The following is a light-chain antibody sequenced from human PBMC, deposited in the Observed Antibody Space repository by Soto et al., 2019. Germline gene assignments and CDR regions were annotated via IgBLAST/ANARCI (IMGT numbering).Light chain of an antibody. CDR2: GAS. V-gene: IGKV3-15*01. CDR3: QQYNNWPRRT. Sequence: EIVMTQSPATLSVSPGERATLSCRASQSVSSNLAWYQQKPGQAPRLLIYGASTRATGIPARFSGSGSGTEFTLTISSLQSEDFAVYYCQQYNNWPRRTFCGGTKVEIK. CDR1: QSVSSN. J-gene: IGKJ4*01.